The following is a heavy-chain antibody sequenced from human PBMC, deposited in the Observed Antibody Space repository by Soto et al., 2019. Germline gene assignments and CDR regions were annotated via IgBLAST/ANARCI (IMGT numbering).Heavy chain of an antibody. Sequence: GESLKISCKGSGYSFTSHWIGWVRQMPVKGLEWMGIIYPGDSDTRYSPSFQGQVTISADKSISTAYLQWSSLKASDTAMYYCAMSPYYDILTGYFFDYWGQGTLVTVSS. CDR1: GYSFTSHW. D-gene: IGHD3-9*01. CDR2: IYPGDSDT. V-gene: IGHV5-51*01. J-gene: IGHJ4*02. CDR3: AMSPYYDILTGYFFDY.